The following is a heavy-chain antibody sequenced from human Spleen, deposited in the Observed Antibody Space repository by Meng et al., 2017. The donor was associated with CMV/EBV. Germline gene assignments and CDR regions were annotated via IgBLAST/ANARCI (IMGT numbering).Heavy chain of an antibody. Sequence: QVQLPQWGPGLLKPSETLSLTCAVYGGSFSGYYWSWIRQPPGKGLEWIGRIYTSGSTNYNPSLKSRVTMSVDTSKNQFSLKLSSVTAADTAVYYCARDRSSSWTRFYYFDYWGQGTLVTVSS. D-gene: IGHD6-13*01. CDR3: ARDRSSSWTRFYYFDY. CDR2: IYTSGST. J-gene: IGHJ4*02. V-gene: IGHV4-59*10. CDR1: GGSFSGYY.